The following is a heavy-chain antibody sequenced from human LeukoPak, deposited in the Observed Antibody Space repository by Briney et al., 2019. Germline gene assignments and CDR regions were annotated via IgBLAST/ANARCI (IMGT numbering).Heavy chain of an antibody. CDR1: GFTFSSYS. J-gene: IGHJ4*02. CDR3: AKDRGIISDY. V-gene: IGHV3-23*01. D-gene: IGHD3-10*01. CDR2: ISGSGGST. Sequence: GGSLRLSCAASGFTFSSYSMNWVRQAPGKGLEWVSAISGSGGSTYYADSVKGRFTISRDNSKNTLYLQMNSLRAEDTAVYYCAKDRGIISDYWGQGTLVTVSS.